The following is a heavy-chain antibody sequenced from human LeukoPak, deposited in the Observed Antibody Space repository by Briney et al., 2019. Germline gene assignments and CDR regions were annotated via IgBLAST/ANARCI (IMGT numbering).Heavy chain of an antibody. CDR3: ARLPGGDSSSVVAFDI. CDR2: IYTSGST. CDR1: GGSISSYY. V-gene: IGHV4-4*07. Sequence: SETLSLTCAVSGGSISSYYWSWIRQSAGKGLEWIGRIYTSGSTNYNPSLKSRDTMSVDTSKNQFSLKLSSVTAADTAVYYCARLPGGDSSSVVAFDIWGQGTMVTVSS. J-gene: IGHJ3*02. D-gene: IGHD2-21*02.